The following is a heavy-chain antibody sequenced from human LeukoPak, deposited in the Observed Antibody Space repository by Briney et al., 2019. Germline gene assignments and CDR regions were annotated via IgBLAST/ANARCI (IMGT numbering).Heavy chain of an antibody. J-gene: IGHJ4*02. V-gene: IGHV3-30*18. CDR2: ISYDGTNK. Sequence: AGGSLGLSCAASGFSFSSYGMHWVRQAPGKGLEWVAVISYDGTNKDYADSVKGRFTISRDNSKNTLFLQMNSLRTEDTAVYYCAKDRGWNGAFDHWGQGTLVTVSS. CDR3: AKDRGWNGAFDH. D-gene: IGHD1-1*01. CDR1: GFSFSSYG.